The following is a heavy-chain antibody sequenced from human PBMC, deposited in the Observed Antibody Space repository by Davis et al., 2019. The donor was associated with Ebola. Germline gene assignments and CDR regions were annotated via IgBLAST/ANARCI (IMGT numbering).Heavy chain of an antibody. CDR1: GFTFSSYS. CDR2: ISYDGSNK. D-gene: IGHD4-17*01. J-gene: IGHJ4*02. CDR3: ARDKGDYVSGYFDY. Sequence: GESLKISCAASGFTFSSYSMNWVRQAPGKGLEWVAVISYDGSNKYYADSVKGRFTISRDNSKNTLYLQMNSLRAEDTAVYYCARDKGDYVSGYFDYWGQGTLVTVSS. V-gene: IGHV3-30*03.